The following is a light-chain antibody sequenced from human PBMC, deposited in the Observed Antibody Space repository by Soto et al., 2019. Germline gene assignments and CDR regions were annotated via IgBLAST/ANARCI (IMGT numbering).Light chain of an antibody. J-gene: IGKJ1*01. Sequence: DVVMTQSPLSLPVTLGQPASISCRSSQSLIHSDGDTYLNWFQQRPGQSPRRLIYKVSDRDSGVPDRFSGSGSGHDFTLKISRVEAADVGIYYCMQGTHWPWTFGQGTEVEIK. CDR3: MQGTHWPWT. V-gene: IGKV2-30*02. CDR1: QSLIHSDGDTY. CDR2: KVS.